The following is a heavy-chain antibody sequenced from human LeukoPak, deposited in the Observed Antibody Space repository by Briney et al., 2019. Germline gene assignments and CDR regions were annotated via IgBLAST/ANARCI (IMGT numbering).Heavy chain of an antibody. Sequence: SETLSLTCTVSGGSISSSSYYWGWIRQPPGKGLEWIASIHYSGGTYYNPSLKSRVTISVDTSKNQFSLKVSSVTAADTAVYFCARLDKFGEYFDYWGQGTLVTVSS. V-gene: IGHV4-39*07. D-gene: IGHD3-10*01. J-gene: IGHJ4*02. CDR1: GGSISSSSYY. CDR3: ARLDKFGEYFDY. CDR2: IHYSGGT.